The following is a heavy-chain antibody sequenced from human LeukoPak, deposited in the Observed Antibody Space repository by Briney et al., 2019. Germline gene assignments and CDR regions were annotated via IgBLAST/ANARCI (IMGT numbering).Heavy chain of an antibody. CDR2: IHYGGGT. CDR3: AGWCSRPTCKNSFDV. CDR1: GDSITSHH. J-gene: IGHJ3*01. D-gene: IGHD2-8*01. V-gene: IGHV4-59*08. Sequence: PSETLSLTCTVSGDSITSHHWNWLRQAPGKQMEWIGYIHYGGGTNGNPSLKSRVTMSIDMSKNQVFLNLRSVTAADTAVYYCAGWCSRPTCKNSFDVWGQGTLVTVAS.